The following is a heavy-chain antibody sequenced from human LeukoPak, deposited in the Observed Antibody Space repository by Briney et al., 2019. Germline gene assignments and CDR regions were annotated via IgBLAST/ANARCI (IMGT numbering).Heavy chain of an antibody. J-gene: IGHJ4*02. D-gene: IGHD1-7*01. CDR1: GDSISSYY. CDR2: IYYTGTT. V-gene: IGHV4-59*08. CDR3: ASRLTTGTNDY. Sequence: PSETLSLTCTVSGDSISSYYWSRIRQPPGKGLEWIGYIYYTGTTNYNPSLKSRLTISVDTSKSQFSLRLSSVTAADTAVYYCASRLTTGTNDYWGQGTLVTVSS.